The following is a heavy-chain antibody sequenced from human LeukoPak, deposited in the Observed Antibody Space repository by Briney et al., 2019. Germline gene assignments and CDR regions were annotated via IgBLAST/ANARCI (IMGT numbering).Heavy chain of an antibody. J-gene: IGHJ6*03. CDR2: INHSGST. CDR3: ARGEQLGGGYSYYYYMDV. D-gene: IGHD6-6*01. CDR1: GGSFSGYY. V-gene: IGHV4-34*01. Sequence: SETLSLTCAVYGGSFSGYYWSWIRQPPGKGLEWIGEINHSGSTNYNPSLKSRVTISVDTSKNQFSLKLRSVTAADTAMYYCARGEQLGGGYSYYYYMDVWGKGTTVTVSS.